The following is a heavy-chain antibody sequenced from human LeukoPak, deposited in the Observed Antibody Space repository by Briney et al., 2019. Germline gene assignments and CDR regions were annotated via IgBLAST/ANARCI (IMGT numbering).Heavy chain of an antibody. Sequence: GASVKVSCKTSGYTFINYDISWVRQASGQGLEWMGWMRPNSGKTGYAQKFQGRVTMTRNISISTAYMELSSLRFEDTAVYYCARERGGQAGSHFPSWGQGTLVTVSS. CDR3: ARERGGQAGSHFPS. J-gene: IGHJ5*02. V-gene: IGHV1-8*01. CDR2: MRPNSGKT. D-gene: IGHD1-26*01. CDR1: GYTFINYD.